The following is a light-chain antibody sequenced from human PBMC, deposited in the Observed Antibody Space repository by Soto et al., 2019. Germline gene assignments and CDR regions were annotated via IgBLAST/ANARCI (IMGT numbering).Light chain of an antibody. CDR3: QQYNNYPWT. V-gene: IGKV1-5*03. Sequence: DIQMTQSPSTLSASVGDRVTITCRASQSISSWLAWYQQKPGKAPKLLFYTASSLESGVTSRFSGSGSGTEFTLTISSLQPDDFASYYCQQYNNYPWTFGQGTEVEIK. J-gene: IGKJ1*01. CDR1: QSISSW. CDR2: TAS.